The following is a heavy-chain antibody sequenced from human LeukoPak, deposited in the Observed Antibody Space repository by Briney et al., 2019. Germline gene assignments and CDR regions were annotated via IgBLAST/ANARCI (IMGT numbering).Heavy chain of an antibody. J-gene: IGHJ5*02. CDR1: GGSISSGSYY. CDR3: AIETAKYTSSLDWFDP. Sequence: SETLSLTCPVSGGSISSGSYYWGWIRQPPGKGLEWIGSIYYSGSTYYNPSLKSRVSISVDTSKNQFSLKVSSVTAADTAVYYCAIETAKYTSSLDWFDPWGQGTLVTVSS. D-gene: IGHD6-13*01. CDR2: IYYSGST. V-gene: IGHV4-39*02.